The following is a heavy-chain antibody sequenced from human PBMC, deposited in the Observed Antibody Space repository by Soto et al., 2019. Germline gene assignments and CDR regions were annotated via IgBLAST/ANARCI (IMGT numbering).Heavy chain of an antibody. Sequence: QVQLVQSGAEVKKPGSSVKVSCKASGGTFSRYAISWVRQAPGQGLQWMGGIIPIFGTANYAQTFQDRVTITADEFTSTAYMELSSLRSEDTAVYYCARDREDIVVVPAADWGQGTLVTVSS. D-gene: IGHD2-2*01. CDR1: GGTFSRYA. CDR3: ARDREDIVVVPAAD. V-gene: IGHV1-69*01. J-gene: IGHJ4*02. CDR2: IIPIFGTA.